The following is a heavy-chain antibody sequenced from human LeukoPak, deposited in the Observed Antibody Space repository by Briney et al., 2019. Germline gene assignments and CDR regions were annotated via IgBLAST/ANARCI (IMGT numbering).Heavy chain of an antibody. D-gene: IGHD5-24*01. Sequence: ASVKVSCKASGYTFTGYYMHWVRQAPGQGLEWMGRINPNSGGTNYAQKFQGRVTMTRDTSISTAYMELSRLRSDDTAVYYCARGYVETATMGQGYWGQGTLVTVSS. CDR1: GYTFTGYY. CDR3: ARGYVETATMGQGY. J-gene: IGHJ4*02. CDR2: INPNSGGT. V-gene: IGHV1-2*06.